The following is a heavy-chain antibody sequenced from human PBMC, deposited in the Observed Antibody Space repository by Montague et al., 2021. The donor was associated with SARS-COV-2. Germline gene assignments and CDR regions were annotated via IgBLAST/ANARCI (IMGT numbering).Heavy chain of an antibody. J-gene: IGHJ3*02. CDR1: GGSISSSGYY. Sequence: SETLSLTCTVSGGSISSSGYYLGWIRKPPCKGLEWMGRMYYSGSTYYNPSLKSRGTKSVDTSKNQFSLKLSSVTAADTAVYYCARFPTSYYYDSKAAPATPDAFDIWGHGTMVTVSS. V-gene: IGHV4-39*01. CDR3: ARFPTSYYYDSKAAPATPDAFDI. D-gene: IGHD3-22*01. CDR2: MYYSGST.